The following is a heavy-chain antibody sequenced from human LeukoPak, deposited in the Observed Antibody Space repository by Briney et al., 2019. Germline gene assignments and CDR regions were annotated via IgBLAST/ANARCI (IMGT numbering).Heavy chain of an antibody. CDR1: GFTFTNYA. CDR2: VTGPGDTT. Sequence: GGSLTLSCAPSGFTFTNYAMNWVRHAPRKGLEWVSSVTGPGDTTYYADSVKGRFFMSREDSKTTVYLQMNSLRAEDTAIYYCAKGAEIDLWGQGTLVTVSS. V-gene: IGHV3-23*01. J-gene: IGHJ5*02. CDR3: AKGAEIDL. D-gene: IGHD3-16*01.